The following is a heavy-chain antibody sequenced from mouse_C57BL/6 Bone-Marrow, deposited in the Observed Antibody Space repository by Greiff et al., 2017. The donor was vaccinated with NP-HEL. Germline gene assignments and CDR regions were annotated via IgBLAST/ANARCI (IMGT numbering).Heavy chain of an antibody. J-gene: IGHJ1*03. Sequence: VQLKQSGAELVKPGASVKLSCTASGFNIKDYYMHWVKQRTEQGLEWIGRIDPEDGETKYAPKFQGKATITADTSSNTAYLQLSSLTSEDTAVYYWASRSYGSSYYWYFEVWGTGTTVTVSS. CDR1: GFNIKDYY. V-gene: IGHV14-2*01. D-gene: IGHD1-1*01. CDR3: ASRSYGSSYYWYFEV. CDR2: IDPEDGET.